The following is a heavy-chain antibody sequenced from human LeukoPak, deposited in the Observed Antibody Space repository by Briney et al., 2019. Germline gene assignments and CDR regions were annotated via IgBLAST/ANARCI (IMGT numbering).Heavy chain of an antibody. CDR3: AGVLYSNYGSAFDI. V-gene: IGHV1-69*13. Sequence: SVKVSCKASGGTFSSYAISWVRQAPGQGLEWMGGIIPIFGTANYAQKFQGRVTITADESTSTAYMELSSLRSEDTVVYYCAGVLYSNYGSAFDIWGQGTMVTVSS. J-gene: IGHJ3*02. CDR2: IIPIFGTA. D-gene: IGHD4-11*01. CDR1: GGTFSSYA.